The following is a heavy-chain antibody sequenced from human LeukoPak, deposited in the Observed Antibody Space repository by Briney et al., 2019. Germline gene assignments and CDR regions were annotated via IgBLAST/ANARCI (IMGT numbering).Heavy chain of an antibody. CDR2: ISSSSSTI. CDR1: GFTFSSHS. J-gene: IGHJ4*02. CDR3: ARGAYYYED. V-gene: IGHV3-48*01. Sequence: EPGGFLRLSCAASGFTFSSHSMNWVRQAPGKGLEWVSYISSSSSTIYYADSVKGRFTISRDNAKNSLYLQMNSLRAEDTAVYYCARGAYYYEDWGQGTLVTVSS. D-gene: IGHD3-22*01.